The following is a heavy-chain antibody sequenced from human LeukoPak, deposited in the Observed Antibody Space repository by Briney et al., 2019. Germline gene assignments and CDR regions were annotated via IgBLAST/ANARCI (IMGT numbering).Heavy chain of an antibody. V-gene: IGHV4-39*07. CDR3: ARDGGSYGFRRTYYFDY. J-gene: IGHJ4*02. Sequence: SETLSLTCTVSGGSISSSSYYWAWIRQPPGKGLEWIGNIYYSGSTHYNPSLKSRVTISVDTSKNQFSLKLSSVTAADTAVYYCARDGGSYGFRRTYYFDYWGQGTLVTVSS. CDR2: IYYSGST. D-gene: IGHD1-26*01. CDR1: GGSISSSSYY.